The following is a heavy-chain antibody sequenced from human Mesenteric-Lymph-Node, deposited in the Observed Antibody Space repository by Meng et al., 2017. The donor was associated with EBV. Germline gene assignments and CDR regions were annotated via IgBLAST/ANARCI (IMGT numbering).Heavy chain of an antibody. CDR3: AREASSSWYIDY. CDR2: ISSSSSYI. D-gene: IGHD6-13*01. CDR1: GFTFSSYS. J-gene: IGHJ4*02. Sequence: VQLVESVGGLVKPGGSLRLSCAASGFTFSSYSMNWVRQAPGKGPEWVSSISSSSSYIYYADSMKGRFTISRDNAKNSLYLQINSLRAEDTAVYYCAREASSSWYIDYWGQGTLVTVSS. V-gene: IGHV3-21*01.